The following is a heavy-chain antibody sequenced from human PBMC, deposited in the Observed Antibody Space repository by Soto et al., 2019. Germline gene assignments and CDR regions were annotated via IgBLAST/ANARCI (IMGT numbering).Heavy chain of an antibody. Sequence: EASVKVSCKASGYTFTSYGISWVRQAPGQGLEWMGWISAYNGNTNYAQKLQGRVTMTTDTSTSTAYMELRSLRSDDTAVYYCARDLWGDCSSTSCYKENYYGMDVWGQGTTVTVSS. CDR3: ARDLWGDCSSTSCYKENYYGMDV. D-gene: IGHD2-2*02. J-gene: IGHJ6*02. CDR2: ISAYNGNT. V-gene: IGHV1-18*01. CDR1: GYTFTSYG.